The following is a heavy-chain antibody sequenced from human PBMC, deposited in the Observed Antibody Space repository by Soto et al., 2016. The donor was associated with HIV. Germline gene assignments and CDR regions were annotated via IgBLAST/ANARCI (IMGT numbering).Heavy chain of an antibody. V-gene: IGHV3-7*01. J-gene: IGHJ6*03. CDR2: IKQDGSEK. Sequence: EVQLVESGGGLVQPGGSLRLSCAASGFTFSAYWMSWVRQAPGMGLEWVANIKQDGSEKYYVDSVKGRFTISRDNAKNSLYLQMNSLRAEDTAVYYCARADLAYYMDVWGQRGHGHRLL. CDR3: ARADLAYYMDV. CDR1: GFTFSAYW.